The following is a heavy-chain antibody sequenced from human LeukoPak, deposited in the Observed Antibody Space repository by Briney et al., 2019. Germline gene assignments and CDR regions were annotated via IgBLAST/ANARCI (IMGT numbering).Heavy chain of an antibody. CDR2: VFPSGSA. V-gene: IGHV4-4*09. Sequence: SETLSLTCTVSGDSISGYYWGWIRHPPGKGLQWIGYVFPSGSADYIPSLKSRVTISADTSKSQISLKLNSVTAADTAVYFCARGSRLGMALTTFDFWGQGTLVTVSS. J-gene: IGHJ4*02. CDR3: ARGSRLGMALTTFDF. CDR1: GDSISGYY. D-gene: IGHD5-24*01.